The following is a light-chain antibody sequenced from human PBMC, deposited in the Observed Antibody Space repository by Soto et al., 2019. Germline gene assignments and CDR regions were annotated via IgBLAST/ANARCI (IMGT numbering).Light chain of an antibody. V-gene: IGKV3-15*01. CDR1: QSVSSY. CDR2: AAS. CDR3: QQYNKWPPWT. Sequence: EIVLTQSPATLSLSPGERATLSCRASQSVSSYLAWYQQKPGLPPRLLIYAASTRATGIPARFSGNGSETEFTLTIDSRQSEDYALYYCQQYNKWPPWTFGQGTKVDIK. J-gene: IGKJ1*01.